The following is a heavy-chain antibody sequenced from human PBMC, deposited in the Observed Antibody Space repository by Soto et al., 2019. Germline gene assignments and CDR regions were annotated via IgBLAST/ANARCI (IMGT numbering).Heavy chain of an antibody. CDR2: IWHDGSNR. D-gene: IGHD5-18*01. CDR1: GFSFDNSG. J-gene: IGHJ4*02. Sequence: QVQLVESGGGVVQPGRSLRLSCAASGFSFDNSGMHWVRQAPGKGLEWLAVIWHDGSNRQYADSVSDRFTISRDNSNNTLHLQMIRLRPDDTGMYYWATDVGKVYTAGLDTWGQGTLVTVSS. V-gene: IGHV3-33*01. CDR3: ATDVGKVYTAGLDT.